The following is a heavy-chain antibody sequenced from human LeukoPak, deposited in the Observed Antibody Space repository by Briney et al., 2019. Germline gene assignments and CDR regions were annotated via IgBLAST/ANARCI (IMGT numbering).Heavy chain of an antibody. CDR2: ISTSGSTT. J-gene: IGHJ4*02. CDR1: GFTFSDYE. D-gene: IGHD3-10*02. V-gene: IGHV3-48*03. Sequence: GGSLRLSCAASGFTFSDYEINRVRQAPGKGLEWISCISTSGSTTYYADSVKGRFTISRDNAKNSLFLQMNTLTAEDTAVYYCARGALHVFDYWGQGTPVTVSS. CDR3: ARGALHVFDY.